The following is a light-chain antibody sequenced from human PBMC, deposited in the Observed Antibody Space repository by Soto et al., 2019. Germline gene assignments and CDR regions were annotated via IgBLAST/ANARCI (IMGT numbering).Light chain of an antibody. Sequence: QSALTQPASVSGSPGQSITISCTGTSSDVGGYNYVSWYQHHPGKAPKLMIYDVTSRPSGVSNRFSGSKSGNTASLTISGLQADDEADYYCGSYTGTDTPMVFGGVTKLTVL. CDR3: GSYTGTDTPMV. CDR1: SSDVGGYNY. J-gene: IGLJ3*02. V-gene: IGLV2-14*03. CDR2: DVT.